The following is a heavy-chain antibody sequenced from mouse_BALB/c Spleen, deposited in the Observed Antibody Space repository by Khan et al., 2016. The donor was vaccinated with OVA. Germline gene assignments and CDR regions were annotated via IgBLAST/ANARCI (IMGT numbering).Heavy chain of an antibody. CDR2: ISYSGST. Sequence: EVQLVESGPGLVKPSQSLSLTCTVTGYSITSNYAWNWIRQFPGNKLEWMGYISYSGSTSYNPSLKSRISITRDTSKNQFFLQLNSVTTEDTATYYGGRKNYDGDAVDYWGQGTSVTVSA. CDR1: GYSITSNYA. D-gene: IGHD1-2*01. CDR3: GRKNYDGDAVDY. J-gene: IGHJ4*01. V-gene: IGHV3-2*02.